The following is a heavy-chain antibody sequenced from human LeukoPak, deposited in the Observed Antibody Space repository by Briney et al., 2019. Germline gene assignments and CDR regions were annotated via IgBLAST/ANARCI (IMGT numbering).Heavy chain of an antibody. V-gene: IGHV4-59*06. CDR3: ARDSGNSPFDY. J-gene: IGHJ4*02. D-gene: IGHD4-23*01. CDR2: IYYSGST. CDR1: GGSISNYY. Sequence: PSETLSLTCTVSGGSISNYYWSWIRQPPGKGLEWIGYIYYSGSTYYNPSLKSRVTISVDTSKNQFSLKLSSVTAADTAVYYCARDSGNSPFDYWGQGTLVTVSS.